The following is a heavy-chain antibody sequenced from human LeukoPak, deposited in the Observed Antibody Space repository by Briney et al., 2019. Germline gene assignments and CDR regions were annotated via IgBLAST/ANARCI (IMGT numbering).Heavy chain of an antibody. CDR3: ARRDDLIEWELGGAFDV. V-gene: IGHV5-51*01. CDR1: GYSFTSYW. D-gene: IGHD1-26*01. J-gene: IGHJ3*01. CDR2: IYPGDSDT. Sequence: GESLKISCKGSGYSFTSYWIGWVRQMPGKGLEWMGIIYPGDSDTRYSPSFRGQVTISADKSISTAYLQWSSLKASDTAMYYCARRDDLIEWELGGAFDVWGQGTMVTVSS.